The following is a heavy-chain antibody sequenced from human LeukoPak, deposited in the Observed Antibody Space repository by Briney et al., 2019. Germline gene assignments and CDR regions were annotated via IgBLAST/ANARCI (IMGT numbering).Heavy chain of an antibody. J-gene: IGHJ6*03. CDR3: ARGPDYYFYMDV. CDR1: EFSFSSYT. V-gene: IGHV3-21*01. Sequence: GGSLRLSCAASEFSFSSYTMNWVRQAPGKGLEWVSCISSSTSYIYYADSLRGRFTISRDNAKNSLYLQMNSLRVEDTALYYCARGPDYYFYMDVWGKGTTVTVSS. CDR2: ISSSTSYI.